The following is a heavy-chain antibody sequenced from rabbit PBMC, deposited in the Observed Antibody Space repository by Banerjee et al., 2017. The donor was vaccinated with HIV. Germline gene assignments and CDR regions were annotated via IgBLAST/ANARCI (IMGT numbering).Heavy chain of an antibody. CDR3: ARGGHGGGVVYGNL. J-gene: IGHJ4*01. V-gene: IGHV1S45*01. CDR2: IGGGNSGTT. Sequence: QAQLEASGGALVKPEGSLTLPCPASGFPFSSRYWICWVRQAPGKGLEWIACIGGGNSGTTYYASWAKGRFTISKTSSTTVTLQMTSLTAADTATYFCARGGHGGGVVYGNLWGPGTLVTVS. CDR1: GFPFSSRYW. D-gene: IGHD3-1*01.